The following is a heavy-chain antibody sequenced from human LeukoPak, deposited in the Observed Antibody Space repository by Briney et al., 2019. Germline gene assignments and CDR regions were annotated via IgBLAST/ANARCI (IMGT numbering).Heavy chain of an antibody. Sequence: PGDSLRLSCAASGFTFTKYWMTWVRQAPGKGLEWVGNIKQDGSDKNYMDSVKGRFTISRDNARNSLYLQMSSLRVEDTAVYYCTRAAGIAAPGARFDYFDYWGQGTLVTVSS. CDR3: TRAAGIAAPGARFDYFDY. V-gene: IGHV3-7*01. CDR2: IKQDGSDK. CDR1: GFTFTKYW. J-gene: IGHJ4*02. D-gene: IGHD6-13*01.